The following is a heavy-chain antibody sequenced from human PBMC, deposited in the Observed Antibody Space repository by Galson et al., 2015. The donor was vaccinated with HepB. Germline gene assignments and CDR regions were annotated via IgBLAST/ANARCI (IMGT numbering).Heavy chain of an antibody. CDR2: IYTSGNT. V-gene: IGHV4-61*02. J-gene: IGHJ5*02. CDR3: ARSAVFGVAPSSSHWFDP. Sequence: TLSLTCTVSGGSISSGSYYWSWIRQPAGKGLEWIGRIYTSGNTNYNPSLRSRVTMSVDTSKNQFSLKLSSVTAADTAVYYCARSAVFGVAPSSSHWFDPWGQGTLVTVSS. CDR1: GGSISSGSYY. D-gene: IGHD3-3*01.